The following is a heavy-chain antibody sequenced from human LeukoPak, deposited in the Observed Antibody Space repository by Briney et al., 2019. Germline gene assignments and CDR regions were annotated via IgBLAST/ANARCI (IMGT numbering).Heavy chain of an antibody. CDR1: GGTFSSYA. D-gene: IGHD3-10*01. V-gene: IGHV1-69*13. CDR3: TRDLRSGRVTYGXDS. CDR2: IIPIFGTA. J-gene: IGHJ4*02. Sequence: GASVKVSCKASGGTFSSYAISWVRQAPGQGLEWMGGIIPIFGTANYAQKFQGRVTITADESTSTAYMELSSLRSEDTAVYYCTRDLRSGRVTYGXDSWXXXTXXTVSX.